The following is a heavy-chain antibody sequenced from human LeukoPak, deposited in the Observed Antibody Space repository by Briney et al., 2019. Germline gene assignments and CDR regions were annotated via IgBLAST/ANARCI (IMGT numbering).Heavy chain of an antibody. V-gene: IGHV4-30-4*01. J-gene: IGHJ6*02. CDR2: IYYSGST. CDR3: ARGGGYCSSSSCYENGMDV. Sequence: SQTLSLTCTVSGGSISSGDYYWSWIRQPPGKGLEWIGYIYYSGSTYYNPSLKSRVTISVDTSKNQFSLKLSSVTAADTAVYYCARGGGYCSSSSCYENGMDVRGQGTTVTVSS. CDR1: GGSISSGDYY. D-gene: IGHD2-2*01.